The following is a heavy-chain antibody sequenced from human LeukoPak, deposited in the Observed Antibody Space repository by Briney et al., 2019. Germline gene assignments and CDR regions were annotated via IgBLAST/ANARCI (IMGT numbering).Heavy chain of an antibody. D-gene: IGHD3-22*01. J-gene: IGHJ4*02. CDR1: GFTFSSYS. V-gene: IGHV3-21*01. CDR3: ARETYYYDSSTYFRATDY. CDR2: ISSSSSYI. Sequence: GGSLRLSCAAFGFTFSSYSMNWVRQAPGKGLEWVSSISSSSSYIYYADSVKGRFTISRDNAKNSLYLQMNSLRAEDTAVYYCARETYYYDSSTYFRATDYWGQGTLVTVSS.